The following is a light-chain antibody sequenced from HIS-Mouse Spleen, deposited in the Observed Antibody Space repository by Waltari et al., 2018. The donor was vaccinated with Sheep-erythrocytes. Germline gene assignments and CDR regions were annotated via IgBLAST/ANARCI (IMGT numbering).Light chain of an antibody. Sequence: SYELTQPPSVSVSPGQTASIPFLGDKLGDKYACWYQQKPGQSPVLVIYQDSKRPSGIPERFSGSNSGNTATLTISGTQAMDEADYYCQAWDSSTEVFGGGTKLTVL. V-gene: IGLV3-1*01. CDR1: KLGDKY. J-gene: IGLJ2*01. CDR2: QDS. CDR3: QAWDSSTEV.